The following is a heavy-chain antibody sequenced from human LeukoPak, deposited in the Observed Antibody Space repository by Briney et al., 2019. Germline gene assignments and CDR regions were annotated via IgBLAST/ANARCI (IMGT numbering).Heavy chain of an antibody. V-gene: IGHV3-23*01. Sequence: GGSLRLSCAASGFTFSSNAMSWVRQAPGKGLEWVSAISSSGGSTYYADSVKGRFTISRDNSKNTLYLQMNSLRAEDTAVYYCAKFPIIVPAAIEGFDYWGQGTLVTVSS. CDR2: ISSSGGST. D-gene: IGHD2-2*02. J-gene: IGHJ4*02. CDR1: GFTFSSNA. CDR3: AKFPIIVPAAIEGFDY.